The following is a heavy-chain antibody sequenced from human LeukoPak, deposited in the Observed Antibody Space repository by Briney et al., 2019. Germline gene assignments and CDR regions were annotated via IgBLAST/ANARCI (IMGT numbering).Heavy chain of an antibody. V-gene: IGHV4-59*01. CDR3: ARSPQYYDFWSGYLINTDYYYYYMDV. Sequence: PSETLSLTCTVSGGSISSYYWSWIRQPPGKGLEWIGYIYYSGSTNYNPSLKSRVTISVDTSKNQFSLKLSSVTAADTAVYYCARSPQYYDFWSGYLINTDYYYYYMDVWGKGTTVTVSS. CDR1: GGSISSYY. D-gene: IGHD3-3*01. CDR2: IYYSGST. J-gene: IGHJ6*03.